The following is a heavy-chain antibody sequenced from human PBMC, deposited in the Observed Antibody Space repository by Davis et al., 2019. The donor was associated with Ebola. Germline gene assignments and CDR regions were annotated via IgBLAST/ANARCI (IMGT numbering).Heavy chain of an antibody. J-gene: IGHJ4*02. Sequence: PGGSLRLSCAASGFNFRSYGMHWVRQAPDKGLEWVAVIWYDGSRKYYAASVKGRFTISRDNSKNTRYLQMNSLRAEDTAVYYCAKKSGYYGSESQYYFDYWGQGTLVTVSS. CDR2: IWYDGSRK. CDR1: GFNFRSYG. D-gene: IGHD3-10*01. V-gene: IGHV3-30*02. CDR3: AKKSGYYGSESQYYFDY.